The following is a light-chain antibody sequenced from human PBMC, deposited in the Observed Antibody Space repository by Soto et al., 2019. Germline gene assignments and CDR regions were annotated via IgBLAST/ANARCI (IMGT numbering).Light chain of an antibody. V-gene: IGLV1-40*01. CDR1: SSNIGAGYD. Sequence: QSVLTQPPSVSGAPGQRVTISCTGSSSNIGAGYDVHWYQQLPGTAPKLLIYGNSNRPSGVPDRFSGYKSGTSASLAITGLQAEDEADYYCQSYASSLSGWGFGGGTKVTV. J-gene: IGLJ3*02. CDR2: GNS. CDR3: QSYASSLSGWG.